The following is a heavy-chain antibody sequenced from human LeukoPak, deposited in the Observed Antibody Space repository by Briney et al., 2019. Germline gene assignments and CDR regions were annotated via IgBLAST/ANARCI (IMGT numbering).Heavy chain of an antibody. D-gene: IGHD6-6*01. V-gene: IGHV1-46*02. J-gene: IGHJ4*02. CDR3: ATGKAGYSSSLNSPLYYYFDY. CDR1: GYTFNNHY. CDR2: INPSGGST. Sequence: GASVKVSCKASGYTFNNHYMYWVRQAPGQGLEWMGVINPSGGSTSYAQKFQGRVTMTRDTSTRTVYMEVNSLRSEDTAVYYCATGKAGYSSSLNSPLYYYFDYWGQGTLVTVSS.